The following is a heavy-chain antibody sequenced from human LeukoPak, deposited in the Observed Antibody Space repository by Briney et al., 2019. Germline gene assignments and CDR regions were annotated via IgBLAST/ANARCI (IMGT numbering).Heavy chain of an antibody. V-gene: IGHV4-59*01. J-gene: IGHJ4*02. D-gene: IGHD3-10*01. Sequence: SETLSLTCTVSGGSMSNYYWSWIRQPPGKGLEWIGYIYYSGVTDYSPSLKSRVTISIDTSKNQFSLNLNSLTTADTAVYFCARRVLTWSVIRRASPYFDLWGQGTLATVSS. CDR2: IYYSGVT. CDR1: GGSMSNYY. CDR3: ARRVLTWSVIRRASPYFDL.